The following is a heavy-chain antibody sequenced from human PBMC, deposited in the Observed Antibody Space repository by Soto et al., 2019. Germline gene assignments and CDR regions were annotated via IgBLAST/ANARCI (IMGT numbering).Heavy chain of an antibody. CDR3: ARWKLRHPCYFDY. CDR1: GGSISSAGYY. J-gene: IGHJ4*02. Sequence: PSETLSLTCTVSGGSISSAGYYWSWIRQHPGKGLEWIGYIYYSGSTYYNPSLKSRVTISVDTSKNQFSLKLSSVTAADTAVYYCARWKLRHPCYFDYWGQGTLVTVSS. D-gene: IGHD1-7*01. V-gene: IGHV4-31*03. CDR2: IYYSGST.